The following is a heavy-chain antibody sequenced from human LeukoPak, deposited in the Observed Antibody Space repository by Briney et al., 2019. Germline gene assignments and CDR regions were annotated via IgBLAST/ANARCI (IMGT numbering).Heavy chain of an antibody. CDR3: ARDCWP. J-gene: IGHJ5*02. CDR1: GGSMNSGGDY. Sequence: PSETLSLTCTVSGGSMNSGGDYWTWIRQPAGKQLEWIGLIYTGGSTNYNLSLKSRVIISIDTSKNQFSLKLTSVTAADTAVYYCARDCWPWGQGPLVTVSS. V-gene: IGHV4-61*02. CDR2: IYTGGST.